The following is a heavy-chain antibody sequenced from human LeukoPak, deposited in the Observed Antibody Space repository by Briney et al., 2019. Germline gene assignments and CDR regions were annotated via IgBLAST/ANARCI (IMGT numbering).Heavy chain of an antibody. V-gene: IGHV3-23*01. CDR3: ATDVLRYFDWYRYFDY. J-gene: IGHJ4*02. D-gene: IGHD3-9*01. Sequence: GGSLRLSCAASGFTFSSYAMSWVRQAPGKGLEWVSAISGSGGSTYYADSVKGRFTISRDNSKNTLYLQMNSLRAEDTAVYYCATDVLRYFDWYRYFDYWGQGTLVTVSS. CDR1: GFTFSSYA. CDR2: ISGSGGST.